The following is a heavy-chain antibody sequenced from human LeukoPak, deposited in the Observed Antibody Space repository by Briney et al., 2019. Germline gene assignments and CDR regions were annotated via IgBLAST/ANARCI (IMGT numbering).Heavy chain of an antibody. CDR3: ARDVVGSLDY. D-gene: IGHD1-26*01. CDR2: IKGDDSAR. V-gene: IGHV3-7*01. J-gene: IGHJ4*02. CDR1: GFTFSTYW. Sequence: GGSLRLSCAASGFTFSTYWMAWVRQAPGKGLEWVANIKGDDSARHQADSVKGRFTISRDNAQNSVYLQMSSLRGEDTAIYYCARDVVGSLDYWGQGTLITVSS.